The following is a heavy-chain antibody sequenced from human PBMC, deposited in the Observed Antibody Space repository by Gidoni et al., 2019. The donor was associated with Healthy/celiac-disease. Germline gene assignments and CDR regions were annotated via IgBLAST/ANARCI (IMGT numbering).Heavy chain of an antibody. D-gene: IGHD3-16*01. CDR1: GYSISSGYY. CDR3: ARETREMMGGDDAFDI. CDR2: IYHSGST. V-gene: IGHV4-38-2*02. Sequence: QVQLQESGPGLVKPSETLSLTCAVSGYSISSGYYWGWIRQPPGKGLEWIGSIYHSGSTYYNPSLKSRVTISVDTSKNQFSLKLSSVTAADTAVYYCARETREMMGGDDAFDIWGQGAMVTVSS. J-gene: IGHJ3*02.